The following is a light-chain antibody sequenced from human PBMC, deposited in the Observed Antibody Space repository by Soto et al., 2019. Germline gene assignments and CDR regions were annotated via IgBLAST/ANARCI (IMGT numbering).Light chain of an antibody. CDR1: SSNIGNNY. CDR3: GTWDSSLSVWV. J-gene: IGLJ3*02. V-gene: IGLV1-51*02. Sequence: QSALTQPPSMSAAPGQKVTISCSGSSSNIGNNYVSWYQQLPGTAPKLLIYENNKRPSGIPDRFSGSKSGTSATLGITGLQTGDEADYYCGTWDSSLSVWVFGGGTKVTVL. CDR2: ENN.